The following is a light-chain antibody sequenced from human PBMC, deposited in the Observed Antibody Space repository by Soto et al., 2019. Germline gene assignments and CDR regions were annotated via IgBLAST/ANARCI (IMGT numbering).Light chain of an antibody. CDR3: QQLNSYSWT. CDR1: QGISSY. V-gene: IGKV1-9*01. CDR2: AAS. J-gene: IGKJ1*01. Sequence: DIQLTQSPSFLSASVGDRVTITCRASQGISSYLAWYQQKPGKAPKLLIYAASTLQSGVPSRFSGSGSGTEFTLTISSLPPEDFATYFCQQLNSYSWTFGQGTKGEIK.